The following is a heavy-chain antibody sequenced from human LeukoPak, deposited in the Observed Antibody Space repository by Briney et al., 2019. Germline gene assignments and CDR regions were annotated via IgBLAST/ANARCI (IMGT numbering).Heavy chain of an antibody. CDR3: ARLRDYYYMNV. CDR2: IYHSGST. V-gene: IGHV4-38-2*01. J-gene: IGHJ6*03. Sequence: SETLSLTCAVSGYSISSGYYWGWIRQPPGKGLEWTGSIYHSGSTYYNPSLKSRVTISVDTSKNQFSLKLSSVTAADTAVYYCARLRDYYYMNVWGKGTTVTVSS. CDR1: GYSISSGYY.